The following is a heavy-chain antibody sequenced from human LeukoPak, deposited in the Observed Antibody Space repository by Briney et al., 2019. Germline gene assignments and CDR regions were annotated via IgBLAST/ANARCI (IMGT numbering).Heavy chain of an antibody. Sequence: PSETLSLTCAVYGGSFSGYYWSWIRQPPGKGLEWIGHMYYSGSTNYNASLKSRVTISVDTSKNQFSLKLSSVTAADTAVYYCAGHESDYVWGSYRTWGQGTPVTVSS. V-gene: IGHV4-59*08. CDR1: GGSFSGYY. J-gene: IGHJ5*02. CDR2: MYYSGST. CDR3: AGHESDYVWGSYRT. D-gene: IGHD3-16*02.